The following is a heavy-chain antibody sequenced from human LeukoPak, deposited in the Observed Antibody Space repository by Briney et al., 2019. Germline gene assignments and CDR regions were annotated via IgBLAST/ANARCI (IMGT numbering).Heavy chain of an antibody. J-gene: IGHJ4*02. Sequence: SGTLSLTCTVSGGSISSSSYYWGWIRLPPGKGLEWIGSIYYSGSTYYNPSLKSRVTISVDTSKNQFSLKLSSVTAADTAVYYCARDRGSSGGWGQGTLVTVSS. D-gene: IGHD3-10*01. CDR1: GGSISSSSYY. CDR3: ARDRGSSGG. CDR2: IYYSGST. V-gene: IGHV4-39*02.